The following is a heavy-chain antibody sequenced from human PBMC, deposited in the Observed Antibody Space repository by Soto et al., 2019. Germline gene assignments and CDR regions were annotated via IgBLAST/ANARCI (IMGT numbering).Heavy chain of an antibody. Sequence: QVQLVQSGGEMKKPGASVKVSCKASGYTFTNFGISWVRQAPGQGPEWVGWISAYNDERNYAQKFRGRVIMTTDKSTSTAYMELRTLTSDDTAVYYCARDYDIWGEDWFDPWGQGTLVTVSS. CDR1: GYTFTNFG. CDR3: ARDYDIWGEDWFDP. J-gene: IGHJ5*02. CDR2: ISAYNDER. D-gene: IGHD3-9*01. V-gene: IGHV1-18*01.